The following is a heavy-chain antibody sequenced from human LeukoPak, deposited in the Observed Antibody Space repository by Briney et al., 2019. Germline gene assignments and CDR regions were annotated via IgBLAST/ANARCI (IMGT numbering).Heavy chain of an antibody. D-gene: IGHD2-2*01. CDR3: ARDIVVVPAANYYYYYGMDV. CDR2: IKQDGSEK. CDR1: GFTFSSYW. Sequence: GGSLRLSCAASGFTFSSYWMSWVGQAPGKGLEWVANIKQDGSEKYYVDSVKGRFTISRDNAKNSLYLQMNSLRAEDTAVYYCARDIVVVPAANYYYYYGMDVWGQGTTVTVPS. J-gene: IGHJ6*02. V-gene: IGHV3-7*01.